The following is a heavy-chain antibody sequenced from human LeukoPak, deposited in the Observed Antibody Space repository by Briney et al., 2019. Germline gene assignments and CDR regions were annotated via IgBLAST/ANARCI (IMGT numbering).Heavy chain of an antibody. D-gene: IGHD4-17*01. J-gene: IGHJ4*01. CDR3: AKTPSLSTVTTGYFDY. Sequence: GGSLRLSCAASGFTFDDYAMHWVRQAPGKGLEWVSGISWNSGSIGYADSVKGRFTISRDNAKNSLYLQMNSLRAEDTALYYCAKTPSLSTVTTGYFDYWGQEPWSPSPQ. V-gene: IGHV3-9*01. CDR2: ISWNSGSI. CDR1: GFTFDDYA.